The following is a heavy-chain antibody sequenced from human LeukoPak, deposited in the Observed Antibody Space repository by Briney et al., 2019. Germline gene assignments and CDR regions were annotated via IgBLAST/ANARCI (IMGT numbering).Heavy chain of an antibody. CDR3: ARPSGSGSFGWFDP. D-gene: IGHD3-10*01. CDR2: IYYSGST. Sequence: PSETLSLTCTVSGGSISSSSYYWGWIRRPPGKGLEWIGSIYYSGSTYYNPSLKSRVTISVDTSKNQFSLKLSSVTAADTAVYYCARPSGSGSFGWFDPWSQGTLVTVSS. CDR1: GGSISSSSYY. V-gene: IGHV4-39*01. J-gene: IGHJ5*02.